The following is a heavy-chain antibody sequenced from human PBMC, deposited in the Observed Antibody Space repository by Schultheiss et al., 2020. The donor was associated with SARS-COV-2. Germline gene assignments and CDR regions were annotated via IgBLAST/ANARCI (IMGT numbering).Heavy chain of an antibody. D-gene: IGHD2-15*01. CDR3: ARDYRGGGYCSGGSCLGVDY. Sequence: GGSLRLSCAASGFTFSSYAMSWIRQAPGKGLEWVSYISSSGSTIYYADSVKGRFTISRDNSKNTLYLQMNSLRAEDTAVYYCARDYRGGGYCSGGSCLGVDYWGQGTLVTVSS. CDR1: GFTFSSYA. V-gene: IGHV3-48*01. CDR2: ISSSGSTI. J-gene: IGHJ4*02.